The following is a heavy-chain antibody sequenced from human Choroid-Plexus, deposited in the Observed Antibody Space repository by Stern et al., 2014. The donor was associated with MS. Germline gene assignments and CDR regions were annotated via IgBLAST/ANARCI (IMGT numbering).Heavy chain of an antibody. Sequence: VQLVESGGGVVQPGRPLRLSCVVSGFTFGSCAMHWVRQAPGKGLDGVAGVSYDGSNKYYADSVKGRFTISRDNSQNTLYMQMSSLRPEDTAVYYCAKDRQYLTYFFDHWGQGSLVTVSS. CDR1: GFTFGSCA. CDR3: AKDRQYLTYFFDH. J-gene: IGHJ5*02. CDR2: VSYDGSNK. D-gene: IGHD2/OR15-2a*01. V-gene: IGHV3-30*18.